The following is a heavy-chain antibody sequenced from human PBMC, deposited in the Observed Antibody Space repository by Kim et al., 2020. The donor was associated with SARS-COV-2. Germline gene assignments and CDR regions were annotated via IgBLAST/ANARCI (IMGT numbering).Heavy chain of an antibody. J-gene: IGHJ6*02. CDR2: IKSKTDGGTT. D-gene: IGHD6-6*01. CDR3: TTTYYSSSSPRDYYYGMDV. V-gene: IGHV3-15*01. CDR1: GFTFSNAW. Sequence: GGSLRLSCAASGFTFSNAWMSWVRQAPGKGLEWVGRIKSKTDGGTTDYATPVKGRFTISRDDSKNTLYLQMNSLKTEDTAVYYCTTTYYSSSSPRDYYYGMDVWGQGTTVTVSS.